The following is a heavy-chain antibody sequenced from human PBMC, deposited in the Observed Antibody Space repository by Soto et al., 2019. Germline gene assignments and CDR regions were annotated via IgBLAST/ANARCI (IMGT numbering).Heavy chain of an antibody. CDR1: DYTFTSYG. J-gene: IGHJ6*02. V-gene: IGHV1-18*04. CDR2: INTYSGNT. Sequence: QVQLVQSGAEVKKPGASVKVSCKASDYTFTSYGISWVRQAPGQGLEWMGWINTYSGNTDYARKFQGRVTMTTDTSTSKAYREMRSLRFDDRAVYYCARAAETRYYGMDVWGQGTTVTVSS. CDR3: ARAAETRYYGMDV.